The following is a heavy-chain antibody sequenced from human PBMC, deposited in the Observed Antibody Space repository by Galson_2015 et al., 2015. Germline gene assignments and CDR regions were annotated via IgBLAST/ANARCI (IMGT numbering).Heavy chain of an antibody. CDR2: IYWNDDK. D-gene: IGHD3-16*01. CDR3: AHSTSGYDYVWGSTFDY. J-gene: IGHJ4*02. V-gene: IGHV2-5*01. Sequence: LVKPTQTLTLTCTFSGFSLSTSGVGVGWIRQPPGKALEWLAVIYWNDDKRYSPSLKSRLTITKDTSKNQVVLTMTNMDPVDTATYYCAHSTSGYDYVWGSTFDYWGQGTLVTVSS. CDR1: GFSLSTSGVG.